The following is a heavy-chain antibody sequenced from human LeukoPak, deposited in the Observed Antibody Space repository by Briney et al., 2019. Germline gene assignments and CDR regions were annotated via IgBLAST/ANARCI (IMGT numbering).Heavy chain of an antibody. J-gene: IGHJ4*02. CDR3: AGQLPYYYDSSGYPAVFDY. V-gene: IGHV1-2*02. D-gene: IGHD3-22*01. Sequence: GASVKVSCKASGYTFTGYYMHWVRQAPGKGLEWMGWINPNSCGTNYAQKFQGRVTMTRDTSISTAYMELSRLRSDDTAVYYCAGQLPYYYDSSGYPAVFDYWGQGTLVTVSS. CDR1: GYTFTGYY. CDR2: INPNSCGT.